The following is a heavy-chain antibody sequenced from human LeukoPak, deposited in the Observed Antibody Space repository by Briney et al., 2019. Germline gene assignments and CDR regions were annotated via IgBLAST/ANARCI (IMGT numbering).Heavy chain of an antibody. CDR1: GGSISSYY. CDR3: ARGEVSYSNYGAFDI. CDR2: IYTSGST. D-gene: IGHD4-11*01. V-gene: IGHV4-4*07. J-gene: IGHJ3*02. Sequence: SETLSLTCTVSGGSISSYYWSWIRQPAGKGLEWIGRIYTSGSTNYNPSLKSRVTMSVDTSKNQFSLKLSSVTAADTAVYYCARGEVSYSNYGAFDIWGQGTMVTVSS.